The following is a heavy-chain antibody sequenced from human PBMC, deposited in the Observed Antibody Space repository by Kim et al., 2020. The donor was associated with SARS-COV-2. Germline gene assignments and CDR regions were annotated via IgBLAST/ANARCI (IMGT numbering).Heavy chain of an antibody. V-gene: IGHV3-30*04. CDR1: GFTFSSYA. Sequence: GGSLRLSCAASGFTFSSYAMHWLRQAPGKGLEWVAVISYDGSNKYYADPVKGRFTISRDNSKNTLYLQMNSLRAEDTAVYYCARDRTVVKPYDAFDIWGQGTMVTVSS. CDR2: ISYDGSNK. CDR3: ARDRTVVKPYDAFDI. J-gene: IGHJ3*02. D-gene: IGHD2-15*01.